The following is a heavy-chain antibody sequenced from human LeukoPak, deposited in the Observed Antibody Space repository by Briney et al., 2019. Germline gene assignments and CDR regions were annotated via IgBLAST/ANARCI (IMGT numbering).Heavy chain of an antibody. D-gene: IGHD3-10*01. J-gene: IGHJ4*02. Sequence: GGSLRLSCAASGFTFSNYALHWVLQAPGKGLEWVAVISYDGSNKYYADSVKGRFTISRDNSKSTLYLQMNSLGAEDTAVYYCARSYGSGSYADYWGQGTLVTVSS. V-gene: IGHV3-30*04. CDR1: GFTFSNYA. CDR3: ARSYGSGSYADY. CDR2: ISYDGSNK.